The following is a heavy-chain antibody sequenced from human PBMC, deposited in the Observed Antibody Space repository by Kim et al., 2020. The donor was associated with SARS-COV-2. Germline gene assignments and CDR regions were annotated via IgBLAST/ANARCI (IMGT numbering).Heavy chain of an antibody. J-gene: IGHJ4*02. D-gene: IGHD3-22*01. V-gene: IGHV3-48*02. Sequence: VKGRFTISRDNDKNSLYLQMNSLRDEDTAVYYCARVAVLDSSGYYKCFDYWGQGTLVTVSS. CDR3: ARVAVLDSSGYYKCFDY.